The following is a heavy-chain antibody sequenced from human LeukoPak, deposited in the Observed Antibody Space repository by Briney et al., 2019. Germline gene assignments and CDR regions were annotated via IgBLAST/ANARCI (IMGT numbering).Heavy chain of an antibody. CDR3: ARVDYGDYGFDY. V-gene: IGHV3-66*01. J-gene: IGHJ4*02. CDR1: GLTVSSNY. Sequence: GGSLRLSCAASGLTVSSNYMSWVRQAPGKGLEWVSVIYSGGSTYYADSVKGRFTISRDNSKNTLYLQMNSLRAEDTAVYYCARVDYGDYGFDYWGQGTLVTVSS. CDR2: IYSGGST. D-gene: IGHD4-17*01.